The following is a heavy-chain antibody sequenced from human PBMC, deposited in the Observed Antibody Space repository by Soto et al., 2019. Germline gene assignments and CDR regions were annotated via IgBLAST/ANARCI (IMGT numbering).Heavy chain of an antibody. J-gene: IGHJ6*02. CDR1: GFSFSSYA. V-gene: IGHV3-30-3*01. Sequence: GGSLRLSCAASGFSFSSYAMHWVRQAPGKGLEWVAVISYDGNNKYYADSVKGRITISRDSSKNMVYLQMNSLRPEDTAVYYCARAPPRGIVAPGTWGSGMDVWGQGTTVTVSS. CDR3: ARAPPRGIVAPGTWGSGMDV. D-gene: IGHD6-13*01. CDR2: ISYDGNNK.